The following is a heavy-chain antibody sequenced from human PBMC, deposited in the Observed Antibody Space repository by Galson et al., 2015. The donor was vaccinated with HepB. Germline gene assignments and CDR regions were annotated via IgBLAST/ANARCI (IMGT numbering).Heavy chain of an antibody. Sequence: SLRLSCAASGFTLSNYSMNWVRQAPGKGLEWLSYITSSSSNIYYADSVKGLFTISRDNAKKSLYLEMTSLRDEDTAVYYCTRKWAFDIWGQGTMVTVS. CDR2: ITSSSSNI. J-gene: IGHJ3*02. D-gene: IGHD1-26*01. CDR3: TRKWAFDI. CDR1: GFTLSNYS. V-gene: IGHV3-48*02.